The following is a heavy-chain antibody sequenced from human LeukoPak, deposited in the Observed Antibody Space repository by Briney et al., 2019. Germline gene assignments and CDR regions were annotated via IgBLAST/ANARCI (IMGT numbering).Heavy chain of an antibody. CDR1: GFTFSSYG. CDR3: VKDRGELDY. Sequence: GVSLRLSCAASGFTFSSYGMHWVRQAPGKGLEWVAFIRYDGTYKYYADSVRGRFTISRDNSKNTVYLQMNSLRAEDTALYYCVKDRGELDYWGQGTLVTVSS. CDR2: IRYDGTYK. D-gene: IGHD3-10*01. J-gene: IGHJ4*02. V-gene: IGHV3-30*02.